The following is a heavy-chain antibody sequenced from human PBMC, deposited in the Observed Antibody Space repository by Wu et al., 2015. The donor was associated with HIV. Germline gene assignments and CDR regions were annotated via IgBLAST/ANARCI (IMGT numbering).Heavy chain of an antibody. CDR2: MNPNSGNT. V-gene: IGHV1-8*01. D-gene: IGHD6-19*01. J-gene: IGHJ4*02. Sequence: QVQLVQSGAEVKKPGASVKVSCKASGYTFTSYDINWVRQATGQGLEWMGWMNPNSGNTGYAQKFQGRVTMTRNTSISTAYMEPSSLRSEDTAVYYCARGDYSSGWYGTDYWGQGTLVTVSS. CDR3: ARGDYSSGWYGTDY. CDR1: GYTFTSYD.